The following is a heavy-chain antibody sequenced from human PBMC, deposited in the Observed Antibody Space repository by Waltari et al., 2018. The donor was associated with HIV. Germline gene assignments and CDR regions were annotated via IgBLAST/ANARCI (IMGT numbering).Heavy chain of an antibody. V-gene: IGHV3-9*01. D-gene: IGHD3-22*01. CDR2: ISWNSGSI. CDR1: GFTFDDYA. CDR3: AKDMHSWAYYDSSGPSSWFDP. J-gene: IGHJ5*02. Sequence: EVQLVESGGGLVQPGRSLRLSCAASGFTFDDYAMHWVRQAPGKGLAWVSGISWNSGSIGYADSVKGRFTISRDNAKNSLYLQMNSLRAEDTALYYCAKDMHSWAYYDSSGPSSWFDPWGQGTLVTVSS.